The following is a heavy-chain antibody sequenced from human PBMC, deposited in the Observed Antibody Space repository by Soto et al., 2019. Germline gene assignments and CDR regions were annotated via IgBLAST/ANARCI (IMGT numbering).Heavy chain of an antibody. J-gene: IGHJ4*02. Sequence: QVQLVQSGAEVKKPGASMKVSCKASGYTFTSYDINWVRQATGQGLEWMGWMNPNSGNTAYAQKFQGRVTMTRNTSISTAYMELSSLRSEDTAVYYCARERTGPNYFDYWGQGTLVTVSS. V-gene: IGHV1-8*01. CDR2: MNPNSGNT. D-gene: IGHD1-7*01. CDR3: ARERTGPNYFDY. CDR1: GYTFTSYD.